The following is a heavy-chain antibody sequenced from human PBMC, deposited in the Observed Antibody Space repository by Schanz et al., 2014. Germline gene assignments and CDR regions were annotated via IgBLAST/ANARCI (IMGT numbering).Heavy chain of an antibody. CDR1: GYPFTNYY. CDR3: ARAPVTVGPYHYYMDV. CDR2: INPSGGST. Sequence: QGQLVQSGAEVKKPGASVKLSCRASGYPFTNYYIHWVRQAPGQGLEWMGIINPSGGSTSYAQKFQGRVTMTRHTSISTAYMELSSLRSEDTAVYYCARAPVTVGPYHYYMDVWGKWTTVTVSS. J-gene: IGHJ6*03. V-gene: IGHV1-46*01. D-gene: IGHD4-17*01.